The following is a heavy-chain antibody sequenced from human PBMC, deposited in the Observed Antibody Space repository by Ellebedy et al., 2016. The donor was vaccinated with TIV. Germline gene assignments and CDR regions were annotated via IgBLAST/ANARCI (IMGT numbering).Heavy chain of an antibody. J-gene: IGHJ5*02. D-gene: IGHD1-14*01. CDR1: GFAVSSNY. CDR2: IYSDGNT. Sequence: GESLKISCAASGFAVSSNYMTWVRQAPGRGLEWVSLIYSDGNTNYADSVRGRFTISRDSSKNTLDLQMNSLRAEDTAVYYCASQTGPRFDPWGQGTLVTVSS. CDR3: ASQTGPRFDP. V-gene: IGHV3-66*04.